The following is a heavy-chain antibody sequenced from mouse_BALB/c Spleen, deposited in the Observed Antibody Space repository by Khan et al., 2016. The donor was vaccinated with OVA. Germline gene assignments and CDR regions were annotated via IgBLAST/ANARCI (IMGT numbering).Heavy chain of an antibody. CDR1: GYSITSDYA. CDR3: AGSLYYGYGYALDC. D-gene: IGHD2-2*01. Sequence: EVQLQESGPGLVKPSQSLSLTCTVTGYSITSDYAWNWIRQFPGNKLEWMGYISSTGGTSYNPSLKSRISITRDTSKNQFFLQLKSVTTEDTATYYCAGSLYYGYGYALDCWGRGTSVTVSS. J-gene: IGHJ4*01. CDR2: ISSTGGT. V-gene: IGHV3-2*02.